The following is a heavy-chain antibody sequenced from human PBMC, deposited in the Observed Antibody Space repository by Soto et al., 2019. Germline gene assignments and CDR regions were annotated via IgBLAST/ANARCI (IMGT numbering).Heavy chain of an antibody. V-gene: IGHV1-2*02. CDR1: GYTFTGYY. Sequence: QVQLVQSGAEVKKPGASVKVSCKASGYTFTGYYMHWVRQAPGQGLEWMGWINPNSGGTKSAQKFQGRVNMTRDTSISTAYMELSRLRSDDMAVYYCARRKGDYYDSSGYHYYFDYWGQGTLVTVSS. J-gene: IGHJ4*02. CDR2: INPNSGGT. D-gene: IGHD3-22*01. CDR3: ARRKGDYYDSSGYHYYFDY.